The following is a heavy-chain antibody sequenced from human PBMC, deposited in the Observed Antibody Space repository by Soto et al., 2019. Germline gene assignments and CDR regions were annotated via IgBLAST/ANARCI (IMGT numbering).Heavy chain of an antibody. CDR1: GFTFSSYG. CDR2: ISYDGSNK. CDR3: AKDSNYYGSGKPGHLNDY. D-gene: IGHD3-10*01. Sequence: GGSLRLSCAASGFTFSSYGMHWVRQAPGKGLEWVAVISYDGSNKYYADSVKGRFTISRDNSKNTLYLQMNSLRAEDTAVYYCAKDSNYYGSGKPGHLNDYWGQGTLVTVSS. V-gene: IGHV3-30*18. J-gene: IGHJ4*02.